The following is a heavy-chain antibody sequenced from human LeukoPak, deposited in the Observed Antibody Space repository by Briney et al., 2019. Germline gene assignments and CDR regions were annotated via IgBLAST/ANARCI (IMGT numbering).Heavy chain of an antibody. D-gene: IGHD1-26*01. CDR2: ISYDGSNK. Sequence: GRSLRLSCAASGFTFSSYGMHWVRQAPGKGPEWVAVISYDGSNKYYADSVKGRFTISRDNSKNTLYLQMNSLRAEDTAVYYCAKLSGSCTGPFDYWGQGTLVTVSS. V-gene: IGHV3-30*18. J-gene: IGHJ4*02. CDR1: GFTFSSYG. CDR3: AKLSGSCTGPFDY.